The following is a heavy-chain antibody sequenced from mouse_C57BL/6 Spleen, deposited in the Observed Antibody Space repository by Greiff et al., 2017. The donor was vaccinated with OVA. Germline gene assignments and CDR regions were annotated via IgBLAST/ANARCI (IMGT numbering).Heavy chain of an antibody. CDR1: GYTFTSYW. J-gene: IGHJ2*01. CDR2: INPSNGGT. D-gene: IGHD1-1*01. CDR3: ATDGSSYVYFDY. Sequence: VQLQQPGTELVKPGASVKLSCKASGYTFTSYWMHWVKQRPGQGLEWIGNINPSNGGTNYNEKFKSKATLTVDKSSSTAYMQLSSLTYEDSAVYYCATDGSSYVYFDYWGQGTTLTVSS. V-gene: IGHV1-53*01.